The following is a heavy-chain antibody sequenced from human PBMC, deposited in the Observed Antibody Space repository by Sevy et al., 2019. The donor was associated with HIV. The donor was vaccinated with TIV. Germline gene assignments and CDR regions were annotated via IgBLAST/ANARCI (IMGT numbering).Heavy chain of an antibody. J-gene: IGHJ4*02. CDR3: AKRGIYDSSGYYPRYYFDY. CDR1: GFTFSSYA. Sequence: GGSLRLSCAASGFTFSSYAMSWVRQAPGKGLEWVSAISGSGGSTYYADSVKGRFTISRDNSKNTLYLQMNSLRAEDTAVYYCAKRGIYDSSGYYPRYYFDYWGQGTLVTVSS. CDR2: ISGSGGST. D-gene: IGHD3-22*01. V-gene: IGHV3-23*01.